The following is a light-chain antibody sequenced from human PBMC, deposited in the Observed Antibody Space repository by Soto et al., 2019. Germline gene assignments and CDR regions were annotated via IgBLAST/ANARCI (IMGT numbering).Light chain of an antibody. J-gene: IGLJ1*01. CDR2: SVS. V-gene: IGLV2-14*01. Sequence: QSVLTQPSSVSGSPGQSITISCSGTSSDIGTYDHVSWFQQYPGTTPKLMIYSVSNRPSGVSYRFSGSRSGNTASLTISGLQAEDEGDYYCISYTVSRSHVFGTGTKVTVL. CDR3: ISYTVSRSHV. CDR1: SSDIGTYDH.